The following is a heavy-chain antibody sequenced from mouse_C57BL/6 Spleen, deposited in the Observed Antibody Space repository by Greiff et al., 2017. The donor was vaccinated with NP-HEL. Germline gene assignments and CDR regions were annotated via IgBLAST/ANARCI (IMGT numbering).Heavy chain of an antibody. V-gene: IGHV7-3*01. J-gene: IGHJ3*01. CDR3: ARSLYDYDGGAY. CDR2: IRNKANGYTT. Sequence: DVKLVESGGGLVQPGGSLSLSCAASGFTFTDYYMSWVRQPPGKALEWLGFIRNKANGYTTEYSASVKGRFTISRDNSQSILYLQMNALRAEDSATYYCARSLYDYDGGAYWGQGTLVTVSA. D-gene: IGHD2-4*01. CDR1: GFTFTDYY.